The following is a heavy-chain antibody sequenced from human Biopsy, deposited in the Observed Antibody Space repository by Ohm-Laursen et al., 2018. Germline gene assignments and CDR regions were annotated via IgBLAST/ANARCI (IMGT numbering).Heavy chain of an antibody. V-gene: IGHV4-4*07. CDR3: AREPRIAAVAYFDP. D-gene: IGHD6-13*01. CDR1: GGSICNYY. CDR2: IYSSGST. Sequence: SETLSFTWTVSGGSICNYYWSWIRQPAGQGLEWIGRIYSSGSTNYNPSLKSRVTMSVDTSKNQFSLILSSMTAADTAVYYCAREPRIAAVAYFDPWGQGTLVTVSS. J-gene: IGHJ5*02.